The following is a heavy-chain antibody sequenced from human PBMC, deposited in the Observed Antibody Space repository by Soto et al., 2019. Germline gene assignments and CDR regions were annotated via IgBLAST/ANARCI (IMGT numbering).Heavy chain of an antibody. CDR1: GFTFSTYG. Sequence: QVQLVESGGGVVQPGRSQRLSCAASGFTFSTYGMFWVRQPPGKGLEWVAAIPSDGSNKYYADSVKGRFTISRDNSKNTLFLQMDSLRTEDTAVYYCAKDFHPSQSYALYNWFDPWGQGTLVTVSS. J-gene: IGHJ5*02. CDR2: IPSDGSNK. D-gene: IGHD3-16*01. CDR3: AKDFHPSQSYALYNWFDP. V-gene: IGHV3-30*18.